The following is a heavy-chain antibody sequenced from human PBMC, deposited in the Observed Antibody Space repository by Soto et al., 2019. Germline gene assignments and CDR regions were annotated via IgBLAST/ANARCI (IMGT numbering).Heavy chain of an antibody. V-gene: IGHV4-59*12. J-gene: IGHJ4*02. D-gene: IGHD3-22*01. CDR2: IYYSGST. CDR1: GGSISSYY. CDR3: ATDYYDSSGYSHFDY. Sequence: PSETLSLTCTVSGGSISSYYWSWIRQPPGKGLEWIGYIYYSGSTNYNPSLKSRVTISVDRSKNQFSLKLSSVTAADTAVYYCATDYYDSSGYSHFDYWGQGTLVTVSS.